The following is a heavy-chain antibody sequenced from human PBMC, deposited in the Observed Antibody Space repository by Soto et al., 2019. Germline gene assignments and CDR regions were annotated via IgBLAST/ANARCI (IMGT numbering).Heavy chain of an antibody. V-gene: IGHV3-9*01. Sequence: EVQLVESGGGLVQPGRSLRLSCAASGFTFDDYAMHWVRQAPGKGLEWVSGISWNSGSIGYADSVKGRFTISGDNAKNSLYLQINSLIAEDTAMYYCAKGRQLLSEWVGYRGQGILVTVPS. D-gene: IGHD2-2*01. J-gene: IGHJ4*02. CDR2: ISWNSGSI. CDR1: GFTFDDYA. CDR3: AKGRQLLSEWVGY.